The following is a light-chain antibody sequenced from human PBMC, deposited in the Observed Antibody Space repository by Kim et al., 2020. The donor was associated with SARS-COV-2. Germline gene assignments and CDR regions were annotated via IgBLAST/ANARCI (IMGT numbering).Light chain of an antibody. Sequence: GGTVTLTCGSSTGAVTNGHYPYWFQQNPGQAPKTLIYDATKRHSRTPARFSGSLLGGKAALTLSGAQPEDEAEYYCLLYYPGVRGVFGGGTKLTVL. CDR3: LLYYPGVRGV. V-gene: IGLV7-46*01. J-gene: IGLJ3*02. CDR1: TGAVTNGHY. CDR2: DAT.